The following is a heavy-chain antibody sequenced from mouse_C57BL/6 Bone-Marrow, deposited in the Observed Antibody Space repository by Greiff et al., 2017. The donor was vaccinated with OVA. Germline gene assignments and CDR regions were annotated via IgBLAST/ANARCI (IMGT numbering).Heavy chain of an antibody. CDR2: IHPSDSAT. Sequence: QVQLQQPGADLVKPGASVKVSCKASGYTFTSYWMHWVKQRPGQGLEWIGRIHPSDSATNYTQKFKGKATLTVDKSSSTAYMQLSRLTSEDSAVYDCARDSNCYWGYFDGWGTGTTVTVSS. V-gene: IGHV1-74*01. CDR1: GYTFTSYW. J-gene: IGHJ1*03. D-gene: IGHD2-5*01. CDR3: ARDSNCYWGYFDG.